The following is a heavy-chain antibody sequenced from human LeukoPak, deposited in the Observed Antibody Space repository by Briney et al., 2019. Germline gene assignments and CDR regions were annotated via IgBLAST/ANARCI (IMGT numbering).Heavy chain of an antibody. J-gene: IGHJ4*02. CDR3: ARGAYDFWSGFSPTYYFDY. Sequence: SETLSLTCTVSGGSISSYYWIWIRQPPGKGLEWIGYIYYSGSTNYNPSLKSRVTISVDTSKNQFSLKLSSVTAADTAVYYCARGAYDFWSGFSPTYYFDYWGQGTLVTVSS. CDR2: IYYSGST. CDR1: GGSISSYY. D-gene: IGHD3-3*01. V-gene: IGHV4-59*01.